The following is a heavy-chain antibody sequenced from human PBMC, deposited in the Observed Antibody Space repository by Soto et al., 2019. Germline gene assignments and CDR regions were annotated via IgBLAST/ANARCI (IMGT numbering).Heavy chain of an antibody. CDR3: ARDPGYYGSGSYYAFDI. J-gene: IGHJ3*02. CDR1: GFTFSSYA. CDR2: ISYDGSNK. D-gene: IGHD3-10*01. V-gene: IGHV3-30*04. Sequence: GESLKISCAASGFTFSSYAMHWVRQAPGKGLEWVAVISYDGSNKYYADSVKGRFTISRDNSKNTLYLQMNSLRAEDTAVYYCARDPGYYGSGSYYAFDIWGQGTMVTVSS.